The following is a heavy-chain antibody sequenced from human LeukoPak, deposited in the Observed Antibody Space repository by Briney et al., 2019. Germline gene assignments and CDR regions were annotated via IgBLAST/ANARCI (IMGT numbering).Heavy chain of an antibody. D-gene: IGHD1-7*01. Sequence: GESLKISCQGSGYSFTSYWIGWVRQMPGKGLEWMGIIYPGDSDTRYSPSFQGRVTISADKSISTAYLQWSSLKASDTAMYYCARRGPNAYNWNFLISDWFDPWGQGTLVTVSS. V-gene: IGHV5-51*01. J-gene: IGHJ5*02. CDR3: ARRGPNAYNWNFLISDWFDP. CDR1: GYSFTSYW. CDR2: IYPGDSDT.